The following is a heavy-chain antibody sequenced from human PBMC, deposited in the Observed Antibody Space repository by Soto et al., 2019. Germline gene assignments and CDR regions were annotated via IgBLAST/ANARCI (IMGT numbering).Heavy chain of an antibody. J-gene: IGHJ6*02. CDR3: ARSQGSSTSLEIYYYYYGMDV. V-gene: IGHV1-69*01. D-gene: IGHD2-2*01. Sequence: QVQLVQSGAEVKKPGSSVKVSCKASGGTFSSYAISWVRQAPGQGLEWMGGIIPISETTNYAQKFQGRVTITADESKSTAYMELSSLRSEDTAVYYCARSQGSSTSLEIYYYYYGMDVWGQGPTVTVSS. CDR2: IIPISETT. CDR1: GGTFSSYA.